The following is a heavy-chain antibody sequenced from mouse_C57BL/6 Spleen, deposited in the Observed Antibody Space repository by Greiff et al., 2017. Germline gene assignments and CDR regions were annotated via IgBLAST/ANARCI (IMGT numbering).Heavy chain of an antibody. CDR3: ARRDYGSTPRFAY. D-gene: IGHD1-1*01. CDR2: INPNNGGT. Sequence: EVQLQQSGPELVKPGASVKISCKASGYTFTDSYMNWVKQSHGKSLEWIGDINPNNGGTSYNQQFKGTATLTVDKSSSTAYMELRSLTSEDSAVYYCARRDYGSTPRFAYWGQGTLVTVSA. J-gene: IGHJ3*01. CDR1: GYTFTDSY. V-gene: IGHV1-26*01.